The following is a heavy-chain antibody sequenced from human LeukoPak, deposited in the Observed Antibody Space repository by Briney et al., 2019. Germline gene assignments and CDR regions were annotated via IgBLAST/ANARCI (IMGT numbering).Heavy chain of an antibody. V-gene: IGHV3-7*01. CDR1: GFSFSNYW. CDR3: ARGGVRRGYYDY. CDR2: INEDGSEK. D-gene: IGHD1-14*01. Sequence: SGGSLRLSCAASGFSFSNYWVKWVRQDPGKGLEWVANINEDGSEKYYVDSVRGRFTISRDNAKNSLYLQMNSLRTEDTAIYYCARGGVRRGYYDYWGQGTLVTVSS. J-gene: IGHJ4*02.